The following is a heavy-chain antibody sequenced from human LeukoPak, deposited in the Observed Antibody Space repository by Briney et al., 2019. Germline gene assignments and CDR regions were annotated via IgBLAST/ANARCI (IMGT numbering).Heavy chain of an antibody. CDR2: IYYSGST. CDR3: ARDNEVVPAAIGNHWFDP. CDR1: GGSISSYY. Sequence: SETLSLTCTVSGGSISSYYWSWIRQPPGKGLEWIGYIYYSGSTNYNPSLKSRVTISVDTSKNQFSLKLSSVTAADTAVYYCARDNEVVPAAIGNHWFDPWGQGALVTVSS. V-gene: IGHV4-59*01. D-gene: IGHD2-2*01. J-gene: IGHJ5*02.